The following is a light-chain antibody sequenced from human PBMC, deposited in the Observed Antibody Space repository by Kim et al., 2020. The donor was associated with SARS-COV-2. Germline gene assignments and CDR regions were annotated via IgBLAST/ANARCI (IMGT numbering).Light chain of an antibody. CDR2: VAA. J-gene: IGKJ1*01. CDR3: QKYGSLPRT. V-gene: IGKV3-20*01. Sequence: GKRTVLTRGASQIVTRNFIACYTQILGQAPSLVIYVAANRATGPPNSLSGSGSGKDFPLTISRLEAEVVAVYYCQKYGSLPRTFGQGTKVDIK. CDR1: QIVTRNF.